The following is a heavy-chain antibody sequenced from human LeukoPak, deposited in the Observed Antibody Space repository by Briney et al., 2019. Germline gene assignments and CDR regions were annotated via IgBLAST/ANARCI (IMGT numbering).Heavy chain of an antibody. J-gene: IGHJ5*02. CDR2: IKEDGTEK. CDR3: ARVYYDSSGPPNTDP. Sequence: GGSLRLSCAASGFTFSNYWMGWVRQPPGKGLQWVANIKEDGTEKYYVDSVKGRFTISRDNAKNSLYLQMNSLRAEDTAVYYCARVYYDSSGPPNTDPWGQGTLVTVSS. CDR1: GFTFSNYW. D-gene: IGHD3-22*01. V-gene: IGHV3-7*01.